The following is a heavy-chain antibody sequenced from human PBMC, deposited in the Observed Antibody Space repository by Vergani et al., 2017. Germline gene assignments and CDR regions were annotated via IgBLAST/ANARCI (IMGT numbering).Heavy chain of an antibody. CDR2: IVVGSGNT. CDR3: AAEGKGYYDYYMDV. CDR1: GFTFTSSA. Sequence: QMQLVQSGPEVKQPGTSVKVSCKASGFTFTSSAVQWVRPARGQRLEWRGWIVVGSGNTNYAQKFQERVTITRDMSTRTAYMELSRLRSGDTAVYYCAAEGKGYYDYYMDVWGKGATVTVSS. J-gene: IGHJ6*03. V-gene: IGHV1-58*01.